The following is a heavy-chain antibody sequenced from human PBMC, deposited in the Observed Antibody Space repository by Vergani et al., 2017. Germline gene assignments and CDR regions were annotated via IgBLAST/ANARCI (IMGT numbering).Heavy chain of an antibody. J-gene: IGHJ4*02. CDR2: IIPIFGTA. CDR1: GGTFSSYA. D-gene: IGHD6-19*01. Sequence: QVQLVQSGAEVKKPGSSVKVSCKASGGTFSSYAISWVRQAPGQGLEWMGGIIPIFGTANYARKFQGRVTITADKSTSTAYMELSSLRSEDTAVYYCARDPKSSGWWGPVGYFDYWGQGTRSPSPQ. CDR3: ARDPKSSGWWGPVGYFDY. V-gene: IGHV1-69*06.